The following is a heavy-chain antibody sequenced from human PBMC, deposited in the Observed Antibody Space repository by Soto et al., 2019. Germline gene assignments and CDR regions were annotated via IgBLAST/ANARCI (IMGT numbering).Heavy chain of an antibody. CDR2: INHSGST. Sequence: PSETLSLTCAVYGGSFSGYYWSWIRQPPGKGLEWIGEINHSGSTNYNPSLKSRVTISVDTSKNQFSLKLSSVTAADTAVYYCARGRGAVARYYFDYWGQGTLVTV. CDR3: ARGRGAVARYYFDY. CDR1: GGSFSGYY. J-gene: IGHJ4*02. D-gene: IGHD6-19*01. V-gene: IGHV4-34*01.